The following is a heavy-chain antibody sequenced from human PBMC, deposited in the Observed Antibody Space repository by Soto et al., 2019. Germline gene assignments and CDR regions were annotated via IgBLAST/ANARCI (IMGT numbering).Heavy chain of an antibody. CDR1: GFTFSRYA. D-gene: IGHD3-9*01. Sequence: GGSLRLSCAASGFTFSRYAMSWVRQAPGKGLEWVSAISGSGGSTYYADSVKGRFTISRDNSKNTLYLQMNSLRAEDTAVYYCAKPPHYDILTGYYFDYWGQGTLVTVSS. CDR3: AKPPHYDILTGYYFDY. V-gene: IGHV3-23*01. CDR2: ISGSGGST. J-gene: IGHJ4*02.